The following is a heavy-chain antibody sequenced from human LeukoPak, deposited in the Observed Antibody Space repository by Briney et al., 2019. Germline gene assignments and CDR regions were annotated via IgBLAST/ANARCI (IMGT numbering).Heavy chain of an antibody. V-gene: IGHV1-69*13. J-gene: IGHJ4*02. CDR1: GGTFSSYA. Sequence: SVKVSCKASGGTFSSYAISWVRQAPGQGLEWMGGIIPILGTANYAQKFQGRVTITADESTSTAYMELSSLRSEDTAVYYCARYLSGWELLRGGYFDYWGQGTLVTVSS. D-gene: IGHD1-26*01. CDR2: IIPILGTA. CDR3: ARYLSGWELLRGGYFDY.